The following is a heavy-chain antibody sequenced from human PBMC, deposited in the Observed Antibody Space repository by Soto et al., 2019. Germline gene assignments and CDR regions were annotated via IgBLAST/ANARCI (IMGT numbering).Heavy chain of an antibody. CDR2: ISPSDDRT. V-gene: IGHV1-46*01. Sequence: QVQLVQSGTEVKESGASVKVSCKASGYTFTSYSIHWVRQAPGQGLEWMGIISPSDDRTNYQQKFQDRVTMTRDTPTRTVYMELSRLTFDDTAVYYCAIGFCGSRCYYLEIWGQGTLIVVSS. J-gene: IGHJ4*02. D-gene: IGHD2-2*01. CDR3: AIGFCGSRCYYLEI. CDR1: GYTFTSYS.